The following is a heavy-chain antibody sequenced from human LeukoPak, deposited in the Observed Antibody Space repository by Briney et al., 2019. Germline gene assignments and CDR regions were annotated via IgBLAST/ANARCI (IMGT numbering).Heavy chain of an antibody. CDR3: ARQVYYYGSGSHRDFDY. Sequence: PSETLSLTCTVSGGSISGYYWSWIRQPQGKGLERVGYIYYSGNTNYNPSLKTRVTISVDTSKNQFSLKLSSVTAADTAVYYCARQVYYYGSGSHRDFDYWGQGTLVTVSS. D-gene: IGHD3-10*01. CDR2: IYYSGNT. CDR1: GGSISGYY. V-gene: IGHV4-59*08. J-gene: IGHJ4*02.